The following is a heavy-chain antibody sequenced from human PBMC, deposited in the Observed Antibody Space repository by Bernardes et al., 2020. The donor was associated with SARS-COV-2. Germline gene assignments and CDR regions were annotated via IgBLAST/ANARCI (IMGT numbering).Heavy chain of an antibody. V-gene: IGHV1-18*01. J-gene: IGHJ6*02. CDR1: GYTFTSYG. CDR2: ISVYNGNT. CDR3: AREEVDIVVVPDAETILSYGMDI. Sequence: ASVKVSCKASGYTFTSYGICWVRQAPGQGLEWMGWISVYNGNTNYAQKFQGRVTMTTDTSTSTAYMELRSLRSDDTAVYYCAREEVDIVVVPDAETILSYGMDIWGQGTTVTVSS. D-gene: IGHD2-2*03.